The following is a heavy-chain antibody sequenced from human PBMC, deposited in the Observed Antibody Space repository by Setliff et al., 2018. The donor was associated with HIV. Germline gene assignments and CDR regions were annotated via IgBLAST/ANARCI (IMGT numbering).Heavy chain of an antibody. V-gene: IGHV1-8*01. J-gene: IGHJ5*02. D-gene: IGHD1-26*01. CDR3: IVTIVGPVTGLDR. CDR2: MNPNSGVS. CDR1: GHTFTNYD. Sequence: ASVKVSCKPPGHTFTNYDIHWMRRAPGQGLEWIGWMNPNSGVSGYAPKFQGRVTMTTDTSTMTAYMELSGLTSEDTAVYLCIVTIVGPVTGLDRWGPGTLVTVSS.